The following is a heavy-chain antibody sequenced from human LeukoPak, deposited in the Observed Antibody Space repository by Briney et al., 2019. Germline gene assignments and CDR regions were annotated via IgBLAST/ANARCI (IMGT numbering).Heavy chain of an antibody. CDR3: ARGLIYCGGDCYRAFDI. V-gene: IGHV3-48*02. CDR1: GFTFSSHT. J-gene: IGHJ3*02. D-gene: IGHD2-21*02. CDR2: ISSSSSRI. Sequence: GGSLRLSCAASGFTFSSHTMNWVRQAPGEGLEWVSYISSSSSRIYYAGSVKGRFTISRDNAKNSLYLQMNSLRDEDTAVYYCARGLIYCGGDCYRAFDIWGQGTMVTVSS.